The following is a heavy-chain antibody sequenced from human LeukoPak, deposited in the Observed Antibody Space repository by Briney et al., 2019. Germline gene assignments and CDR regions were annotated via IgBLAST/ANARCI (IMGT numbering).Heavy chain of an antibody. V-gene: IGHV4-4*09. D-gene: IGHD5-24*01. J-gene: IGHJ4*02. Sequence: SETLSLTCTVSGGSISSYYWSWIRQPPGKGLEWIGYIHTSGSTNYNPSLKSRVTISVDTSKGQFSLKLTSVTAADTAVYYCASGRWLQLPNYWGQGTLVTVSS. CDR2: IHTSGST. CDR3: ASGRWLQLPNY. CDR1: GGSISSYY.